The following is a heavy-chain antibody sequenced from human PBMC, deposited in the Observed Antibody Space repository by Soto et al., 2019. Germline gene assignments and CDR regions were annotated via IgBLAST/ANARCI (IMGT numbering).Heavy chain of an antibody. Sequence: EVHLLEFGGGLVQPGGSLRLSCAASGFTFSNYAMNWVRQAPGKGLEWVSGITGSRGRTFYADSVKGRFTISRDNSKNTVYLQMNSVRADDTAVYYCAKEYTSTSRGSFDYWGQGALVTVSS. CDR2: ITGSRGRT. CDR3: AKEYTSTSRGSFDY. CDR1: GFTFSNYA. D-gene: IGHD1-26*01. V-gene: IGHV3-23*01. J-gene: IGHJ4*02.